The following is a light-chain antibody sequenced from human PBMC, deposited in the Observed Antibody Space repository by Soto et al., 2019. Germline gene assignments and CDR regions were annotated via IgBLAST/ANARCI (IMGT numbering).Light chain of an antibody. J-gene: IGKJ2*01. CDR3: QQYTNTNNPWM. Sequence: DIHMTQSPSSISASVGNRFTLTCRAIQSISSYLNWYQQKPGKAPKLLVYDASTLQSGVASRFSGSGSGTEFTLIISGLQPDDSATYYCQQYTNTNNPWMVGQGTKVEIK. V-gene: IGKV1-39*01. CDR2: DAS. CDR1: QSISSY.